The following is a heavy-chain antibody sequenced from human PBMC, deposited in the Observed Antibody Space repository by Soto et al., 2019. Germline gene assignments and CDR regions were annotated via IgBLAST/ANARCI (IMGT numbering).Heavy chain of an antibody. Sequence: GGSLILSCAAAGFAFRDFAMIWVRQAPGKGLEWVSAITGSGSSTYNADSVKGRFTISRDNSKNTLSLQMNSLRAEDTAVYYCARGDSNSWSDYWGQGTLVTVSS. J-gene: IGHJ4*02. CDR2: ITGSGSST. CDR3: ARGDSNSWSDY. V-gene: IGHV3-23*01. D-gene: IGHD6-13*01. CDR1: GFAFRDFA.